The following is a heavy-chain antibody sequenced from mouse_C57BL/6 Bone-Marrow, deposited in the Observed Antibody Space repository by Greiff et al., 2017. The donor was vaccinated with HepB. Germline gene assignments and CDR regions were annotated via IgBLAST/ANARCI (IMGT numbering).Heavy chain of an antibody. CDR3: TRECSSYNAVDY. V-gene: IGHV5-6-3*01. CDR1: GFTFSSYG. Sequence: EVQVVESGGGLVQPGGSLKLSCAASGFTFSSYGMSWVRQTPDKRLELVAIINSDGGRIYYPDSVKGRFTISRDNAKNTLYLQMKSLRSEDTAMYNCTRECSSYNAVDYWGQGTSVTVSS. J-gene: IGHJ4*01. CDR2: INSDGGRI. D-gene: IGHD1-1*01.